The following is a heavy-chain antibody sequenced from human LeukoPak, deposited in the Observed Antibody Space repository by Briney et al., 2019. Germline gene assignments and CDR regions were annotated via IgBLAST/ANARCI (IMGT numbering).Heavy chain of an antibody. CDR1: GVSFSGYY. CDR2: INHSGST. CDR3: ARHLTYYYDSSGYYYFDY. J-gene: IGHJ4*02. V-gene: IGHV4-34*01. D-gene: IGHD3-22*01. Sequence: SETLSLTCAVYGVSFSGYYWSWLRQPTGKGLEWVGEINHSGSTNYNPSLKSRVTISVDTSKNQFSLKLSSVTAADTAVYYCARHLTYYYDSSGYYYFDYWGQGTLVTVSS.